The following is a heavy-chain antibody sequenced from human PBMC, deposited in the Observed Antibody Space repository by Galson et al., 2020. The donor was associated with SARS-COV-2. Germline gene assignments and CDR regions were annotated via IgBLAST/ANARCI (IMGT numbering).Heavy chain of an antibody. V-gene: IGHV3-30*04. J-gene: IGHJ4*02. CDR2: ISYDGSNK. CDR1: GFTFSSYA. CDR3: ARGFPLTGRITFGGVIAPFDY. Sequence: GGSLRLSCAASGFTFSSYAMHWVRQAPGKGLEWVAVISYDGSNKYYADSVKGRFTISRDNSKNTLYLQMNSLRAEDTAVYYCARGFPLTGRITFGGVIAPFDYWGQGTLVTVSS. D-gene: IGHD3-16*02.